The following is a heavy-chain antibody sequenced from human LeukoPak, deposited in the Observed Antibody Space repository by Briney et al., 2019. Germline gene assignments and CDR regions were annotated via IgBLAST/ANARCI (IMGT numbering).Heavy chain of an antibody. CDR3: TRAVTPQPFFDY. Sequence: SETLSLTCAVSGGSMSSYYWSWIRQPPGKGLEWIGYIYYSGTTNYNPSLKSRVTISVDTSNNQFSLKLSSVTAADTAVYYCTRAVTPQPFFDYWGQGILVTVSS. V-gene: IGHV4-59*01. D-gene: IGHD2-21*02. J-gene: IGHJ4*02. CDR2: IYYSGTT. CDR1: GGSMSSYY.